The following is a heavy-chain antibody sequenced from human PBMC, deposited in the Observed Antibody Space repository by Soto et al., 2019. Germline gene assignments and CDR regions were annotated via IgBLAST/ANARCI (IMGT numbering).Heavy chain of an antibody. Sequence: QVQLVESGGGVVQPGRSLRVSCAASGFTFSNHAMHWVRQAPGKRPEWVAIISSDGGSKDSTDSVKGRFTISRDNSKNTMYLQMNILRPEDTAVYYCARSRDCASTSCYLPFDYWGQGTLVTVSS. D-gene: IGHD2-2*01. CDR2: ISSDGGSK. J-gene: IGHJ4*02. V-gene: IGHV3-30-3*01. CDR3: ARSRDCASTSCYLPFDY. CDR1: GFTFSNHA.